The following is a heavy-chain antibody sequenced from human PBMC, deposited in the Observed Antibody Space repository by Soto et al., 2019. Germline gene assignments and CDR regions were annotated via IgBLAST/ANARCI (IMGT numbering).Heavy chain of an antibody. Sequence: GGSLRLSCAASGFTFSSYGMHWVRQAPGKGLEWVAVIWYDGSNKYYADSVKGRFTISRDNSKNTLYLQMNSLRAEDTAVYYCARDQNIVVVPAAARRYYYYYMDVWGKGTTVTFSS. CDR1: GFTFSSYG. J-gene: IGHJ6*03. CDR2: IWYDGSNK. D-gene: IGHD2-2*01. V-gene: IGHV3-33*01. CDR3: ARDQNIVVVPAAARRYYYYYMDV.